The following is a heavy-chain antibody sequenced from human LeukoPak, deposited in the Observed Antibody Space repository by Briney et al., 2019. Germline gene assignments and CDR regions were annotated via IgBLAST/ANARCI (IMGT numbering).Heavy chain of an antibody. V-gene: IGHV3-13*01. J-gene: IGHJ4*02. D-gene: IGHD3-10*01. Sequence: GGSPRLSCAASGFTFSSYDMHWVRQATGKGLEWVSAIGTAGDTYYPGSVKGRVTISRDNAKNSLYLQMNSLRPEDTALYYCAKGSGSGMKYYFDTWGQGTLVTVSS. CDR2: IGTAGDT. CDR3: AKGSGSGMKYYFDT. CDR1: GFTFSSYD.